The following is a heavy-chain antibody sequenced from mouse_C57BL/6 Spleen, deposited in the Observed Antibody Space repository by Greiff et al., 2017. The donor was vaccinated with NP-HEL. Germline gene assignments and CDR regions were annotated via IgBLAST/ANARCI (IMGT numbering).Heavy chain of an antibody. D-gene: IGHD1-1*01. V-gene: IGHV1-26*01. CDR1: GYTFTDYY. CDR2: INPNNGGT. CDR3: ARLITTVGPFAY. Sequence: EVQLQQSGPELVKPGASVKISCKASGYTFTDYYMNWVKQSHGKSLEWIGDINPNNGGTSYNQKFKGKATLTVDKSSSTAYMELRSLTSEDSAVYYCARLITTVGPFAYWGQGTLVTVSA. J-gene: IGHJ3*01.